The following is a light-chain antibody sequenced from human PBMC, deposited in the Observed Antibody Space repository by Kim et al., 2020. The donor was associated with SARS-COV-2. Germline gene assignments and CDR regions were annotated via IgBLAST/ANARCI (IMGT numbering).Light chain of an antibody. CDR3: QQYYKFPPP. CDR2: TAS. J-gene: IGKJ4*01. Sequence: DIQMTQSPSTLSASVGDRVTITCRASQDINTWLAWYQQKPGKAPKLLIHTASTLQSGVPSRFSGSGSGTEFTLTVTSLQPDDFATYYCQQYYKFPPPFVGGTKVDIK. CDR1: QDINTW. V-gene: IGKV1-5*03.